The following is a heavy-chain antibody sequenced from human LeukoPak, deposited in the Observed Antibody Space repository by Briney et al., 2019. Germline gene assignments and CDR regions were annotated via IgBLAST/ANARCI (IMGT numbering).Heavy chain of an antibody. Sequence: AGGSLRLSCAASGFTFRSYDMHWVRQVAGKGLEWVSAVGISGDTYYAGSVKGRFTISRENAKNSLYLQMNSLTAGDTAVYYCVRGGIQVSGIDEIDYWGQGTLVTVSS. J-gene: IGHJ4*02. CDR1: GFTFRSYD. D-gene: IGHD6-19*01. CDR2: VGISGDT. V-gene: IGHV3-13*01. CDR3: VRGGIQVSGIDEIDY.